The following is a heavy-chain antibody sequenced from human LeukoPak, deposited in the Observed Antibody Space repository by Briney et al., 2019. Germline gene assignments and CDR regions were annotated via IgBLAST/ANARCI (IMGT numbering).Heavy chain of an antibody. D-gene: IGHD3-16*01. CDR2: IRDSGAT. CDR1: GFSISNYY. J-gene: IGHJ5*01. CDR3: ARDRAVTQVWVEFDS. V-gene: IGHV3-66*03. Sequence: GGSLRLSCAGSGFSISNYYMNWVRQAPGKGLEWVSLIRDSGATFYADSVKGRFTISRDNSKNTIYLQMNRLRVEDTAVYFCARDRAVTQVWVEFDSWGQGTQVTVSS.